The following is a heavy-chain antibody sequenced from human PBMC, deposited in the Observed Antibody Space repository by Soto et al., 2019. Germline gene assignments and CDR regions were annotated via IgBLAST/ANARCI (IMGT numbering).Heavy chain of an antibody. CDR1: GFTFSSYA. V-gene: IGHV3-23*01. CDR3: AKDRGGSYSLGTRSFDY. Sequence: EVQLLESGGGLVQPGGSLRLSCAASGFTFSSYAMSWVRQAPGKGLEWVSAISGSGGSTYYADSVKGRFTISRDNSKNTLYLQMNSLRAEDTAVYYCAKDRGGSYSLGTRSFDYWGQGTLVTVSS. D-gene: IGHD1-26*01. CDR2: ISGSGGST. J-gene: IGHJ4*02.